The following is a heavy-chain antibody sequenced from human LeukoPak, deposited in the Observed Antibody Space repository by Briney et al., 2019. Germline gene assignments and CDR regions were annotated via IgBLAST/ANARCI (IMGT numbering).Heavy chain of an antibody. CDR3: ARGCRYSYGPQVY. CDR1: GGSFSGYY. J-gene: IGHJ4*02. D-gene: IGHD5-18*01. CDR2: INHSGST. Sequence: SETLSLTCAVYGGSFSGYYWSWVRQPPGKGLEWIGEINHSGSTNYNPSLTSRVTISVDTSKNQFSLKLSSVTAADTAVYYCARGCRYSYGPQVYWGQGTLVTVSS. V-gene: IGHV4-34*01.